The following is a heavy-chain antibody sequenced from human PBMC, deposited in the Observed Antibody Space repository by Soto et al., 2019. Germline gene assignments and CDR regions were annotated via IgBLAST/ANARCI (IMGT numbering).Heavy chain of an antibody. V-gene: IGHV1-69*01. CDR1: GGTFSSYA. CDR3: ASLLVDTAMAPGSDY. CDR2: IIPIFGTA. J-gene: IGHJ4*02. Sequence: QVQLVQSGAEVKKPGSSVKVSCKASGGTFSSYAISWVRQAPGQGLEWMGGIIPIFGTANYAQKFQGGVTITADESTSTAYMELSSLRSEDTAVYYCASLLVDTAMAPGSDYWGQGTLVTVSS. D-gene: IGHD5-18*01.